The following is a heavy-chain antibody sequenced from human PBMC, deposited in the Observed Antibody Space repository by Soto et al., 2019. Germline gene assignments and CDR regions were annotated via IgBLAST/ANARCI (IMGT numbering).Heavy chain of an antibody. V-gene: IGHV3-7*01. CDR3: VRVKEGQPIAY. J-gene: IGHJ4*02. Sequence: GGSLRLSCAASGFTFSSHWMSWVRQAPGKGLEWVANIQLRETAKYYRDSVKGRITISRDNAKDSLYLQMNSLRAEDTEIYYFVRVKEGQPIAYWAQGTLVPVSS. CDR2: IQLRETAK. CDR1: GFTFSSHW.